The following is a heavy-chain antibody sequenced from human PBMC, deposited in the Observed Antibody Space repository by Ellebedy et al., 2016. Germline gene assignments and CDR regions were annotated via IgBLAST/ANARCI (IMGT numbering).Heavy chain of an antibody. CDR2: IDSGSTYI. CDR3: ARDLNY. CDR1: GFTFSSSY. J-gene: IGHJ4*02. Sequence: GGSLRLSCAASGFTFSSSYMNWVRQAPGKGLEWVSSIDSGSTYINYADSVKGRFTISRDTAKNSLYLQLNSLRAEDTAVYFCARDLNYWGQGTLVTVSS. V-gene: IGHV3-21*01.